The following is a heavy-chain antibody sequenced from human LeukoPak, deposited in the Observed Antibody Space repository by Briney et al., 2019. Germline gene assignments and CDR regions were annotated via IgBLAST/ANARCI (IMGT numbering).Heavy chain of an antibody. Sequence: GGSLRLSCAASGFPFSNAWMSWVRQAPGKGLEWVGRIKSKTDGGTRDYAAPVKGRFTISRDDSKDTLYLQMNSLKTEDTAAYFCTTVYYYRHHGNIPWGQGTLVTVSS. CDR3: TTVYYYRHHGNIP. CDR2: IKSKTDGGTR. J-gene: IGHJ5*02. V-gene: IGHV3-15*01. D-gene: IGHD2/OR15-2a*01. CDR1: GFPFSNAW.